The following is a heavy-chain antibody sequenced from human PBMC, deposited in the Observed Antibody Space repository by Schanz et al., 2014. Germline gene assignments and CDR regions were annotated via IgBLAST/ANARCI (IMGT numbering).Heavy chain of an antibody. CDR2: INPSGGST. V-gene: IGHV1-46*03. D-gene: IGHD4-17*01. J-gene: IGHJ4*02. CDR1: GYTFTSDS. CDR3: ARTIAYGGSSGYFDY. Sequence: QVQLVQSGAEVKKPGASVKVSCKASGYTFTSDSMHWVRQAPGQGLEWMGMINPSGGSTNYAQKFQGRVTVTRDTSTSTVYMELNSLRSEDTAVYYCARTIAYGGSSGYFDYWGQGTLXTVSS.